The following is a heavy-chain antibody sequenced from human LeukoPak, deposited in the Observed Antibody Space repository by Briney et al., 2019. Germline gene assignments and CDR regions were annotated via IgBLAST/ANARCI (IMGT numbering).Heavy chain of an antibody. J-gene: IGHJ3*02. V-gene: IGHV4-30-2*01. D-gene: IGHD5-18*01. CDR3: AREPFSRGNSYGTGAFDI. CDR1: GGSISSGAYS. CDR2: IYHSGST. Sequence: PSQTLSLTCAVSGGSISSGAYSWSWIRQPPGKGLEWIGYIYHSGSTYYNPSLKSRVTMSVDRSKNQFSLKLSSVTAADTAVYYCAREPFSRGNSYGTGAFDIWGQGTMVTVSS.